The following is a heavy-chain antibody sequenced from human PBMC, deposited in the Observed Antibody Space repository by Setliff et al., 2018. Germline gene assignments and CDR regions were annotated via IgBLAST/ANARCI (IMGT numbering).Heavy chain of an antibody. J-gene: IGHJ6*02. V-gene: IGHV3-7*01. CDR3: ARNWATAQHYYYGMDV. CDR2: IKQDGSEK. Sequence: PGGSLRLSCAASGFTFSSYWMSWARQAPGKGLEWVANIKQDGSEKYYVDSVKGRFTISRDNARNSLYLQMNSLRAEDTAVYFCARNWATAQHYYYGMDVWGQGTTVTVSS. D-gene: IGHD2-21*02. CDR1: GFTFSSYW.